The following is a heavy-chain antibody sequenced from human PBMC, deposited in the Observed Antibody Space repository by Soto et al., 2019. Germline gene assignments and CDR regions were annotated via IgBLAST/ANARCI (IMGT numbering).Heavy chain of an antibody. CDR1: GGTFSSYA. J-gene: IGHJ4*02. V-gene: IGHV1-69*12. Sequence: QVQLVQSGAEVKKPGSSVKVSCKASGGTFSSYAISWVRQAPGQGLEWMGGIIPIFGTANYAQKFQGRVTXXAXESXSTAYMELSSLRSEDTAVYYCARVGSRGRYSGDGYWGQGTLVTVSS. CDR2: IIPIFGTA. CDR3: ARVGSRGRYSGDGY. D-gene: IGHD5-12*01.